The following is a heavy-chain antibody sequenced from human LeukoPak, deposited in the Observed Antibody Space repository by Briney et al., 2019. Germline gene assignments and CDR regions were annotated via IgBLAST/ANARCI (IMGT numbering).Heavy chain of an antibody. CDR2: MYHTGST. CDR1: GYSMSSGYY. Sequence: SETLSLTCTVSGYSMSSGYYWGWIRQPPERGLEWIGSMYHTGSTYYNPSLKSRVTISVDTSKNQFSLKLSSVTAADTAVYYCARGGSGTRSKLHYYYYMDVWGKGTTVTISS. V-gene: IGHV4-38-2*02. J-gene: IGHJ6*03. D-gene: IGHD1/OR15-1a*01. CDR3: ARGGSGTRSKLHYYYYMDV.